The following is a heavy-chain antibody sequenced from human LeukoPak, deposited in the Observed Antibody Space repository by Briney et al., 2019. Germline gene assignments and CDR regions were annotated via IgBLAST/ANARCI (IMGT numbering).Heavy chain of an antibody. CDR2: INPNSGDT. D-gene: IGHD1-14*01. V-gene: IGHV1-2*06. Sequence: ASVKVSCKTSGYTFTGYYMHWVRQAPGQGLEWMGRINPNSGDTNYAQKFQGRVTMTGDTSITTAYMELNSLRSDDTAVYYCAKAKPQGSDREFDYWGQGTLVTVSS. CDR1: GYTFTGYY. CDR3: AKAKPQGSDREFDY. J-gene: IGHJ4*02.